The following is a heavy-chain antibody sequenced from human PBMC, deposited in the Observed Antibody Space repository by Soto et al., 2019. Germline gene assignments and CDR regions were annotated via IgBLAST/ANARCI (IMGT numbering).Heavy chain of an antibody. J-gene: IGHJ2*01. CDR2: IYWDDDK. CDR1: GFSLSNARMG. Sequence: ASGPTLVNPTETLTLTCTVSGFSLSNARMGVSWIRQPPGKALEWLALIYWDDDKRYSPSLKSRLTITKDASKNQVVLTMTNMDPVDTATYYCAHGKGRYGDRYFDLWGRGTLVTVSS. D-gene: IGHD4-17*01. CDR3: AHGKGRYGDRYFDL. V-gene: IGHV2-5*02.